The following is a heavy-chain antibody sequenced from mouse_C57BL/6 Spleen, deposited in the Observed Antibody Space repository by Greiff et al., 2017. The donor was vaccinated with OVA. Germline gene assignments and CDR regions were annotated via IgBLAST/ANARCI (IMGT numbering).Heavy chain of an antibody. CDR1: GYTFTSYW. J-gene: IGHJ3*01. Sequence: QVQLKQPGTELVKPGASVKLSCKASGYTFTSYWMHWVKQRPGQGLEWIGNINPSNGGTNYNEKFKSKATLTVDKSSSTAYMQLSSLTSEDSAVYYCASGGGSGGVWFAYWGQGTLVTVSA. V-gene: IGHV1-53*01. D-gene: IGHD1-1*02. CDR3: ASGGGSGGVWFAY. CDR2: INPSNGGT.